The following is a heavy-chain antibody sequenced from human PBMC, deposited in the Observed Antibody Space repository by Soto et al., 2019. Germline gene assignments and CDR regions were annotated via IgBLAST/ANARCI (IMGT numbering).Heavy chain of an antibody. CDR2: IYHTGRT. D-gene: IGHD3-9*01. J-gene: IGHJ3*02. CDR1: NASISSSNW. CDR3: VRDEAHYDILTGSSLGRAFDI. Sequence: QVQLQESGPRLVKPSGTLSLTCVITNASISSSNWWSWVRQTPGKGLEWIGEIYHTGRTNYNPSLMSRGTMSIDKSNTRFSLRLPSLTAADTAVYYCVRDEAHYDILTGSSLGRAFDIWGQGTMVTVSS. V-gene: IGHV4-4*02.